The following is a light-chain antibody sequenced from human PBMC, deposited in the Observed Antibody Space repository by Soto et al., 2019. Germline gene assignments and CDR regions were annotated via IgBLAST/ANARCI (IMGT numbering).Light chain of an antibody. CDR2: AAS. CDR3: QHSYGTPRT. V-gene: IGKV1-39*01. Sequence: DIQGTQSPSSLSSYLLDIVTITCRASQSISSWLAWYQQKPGKAPKLLIYAASTLQSGVPPRFSGSGSGTEFTLTISSLQPEDFATYYCQHSYGTPRTFGQGTKV. CDR1: QSISSW. J-gene: IGKJ1*01.